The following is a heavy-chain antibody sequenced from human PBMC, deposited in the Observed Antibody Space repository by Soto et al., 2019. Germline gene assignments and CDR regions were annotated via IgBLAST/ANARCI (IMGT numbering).Heavy chain of an antibody. CDR2: IYSGGST. V-gene: IGHV3-66*01. CDR3: ARDSPKVTAMDY. CDR1: GFTVSSNY. D-gene: IGHD2-21*02. Sequence: GGSLRLSCAASGFTVSSNYMSWVRQAPGKGLEWVSVIYSGGSTYYADTVKGRFTISRDNSKNTRYLQMNSLRAEDTAVYYCARDSPKVTAMDYWGQGTLVTVSS. J-gene: IGHJ4*02.